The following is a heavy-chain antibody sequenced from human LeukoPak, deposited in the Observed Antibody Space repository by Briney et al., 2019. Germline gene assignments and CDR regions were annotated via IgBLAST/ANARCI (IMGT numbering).Heavy chain of an antibody. CDR2: IYYIGTT. D-gene: IGHD3-16*01. CDR1: GGSISTYY. V-gene: IGHV4-59*01. J-gene: IGHJ4*02. CDR3: ARDQGYGGFDY. Sequence: SETLSLTCTVSGGSISTYYWSWIRQPPGKGLEWIGYIYYIGTTNCNPSLKSRVTISVDTSKNQFSLKLSSVTAADTAFYYCARDQGYGGFDYWGQGALVTVSS.